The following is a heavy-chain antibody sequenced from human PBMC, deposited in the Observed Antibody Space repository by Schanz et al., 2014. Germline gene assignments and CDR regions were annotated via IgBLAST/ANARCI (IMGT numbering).Heavy chain of an antibody. V-gene: IGHV3-23*04. J-gene: IGHJ4*02. Sequence: EVQLVESGGGLVQPGGSLRLSCAASGFNFRSYPMSWVRQAPGKGLEWVSAISASGGSTYYADSVKGRFTISRDNSKNTLYLQMNSLRAEDTAVYYCAKDKRGRSSWFFDYWGQGTLVTVSS. CDR3: AKDKRGRSSWFFDY. CDR1: GFNFRSYP. D-gene: IGHD6-13*01. CDR2: ISASGGST.